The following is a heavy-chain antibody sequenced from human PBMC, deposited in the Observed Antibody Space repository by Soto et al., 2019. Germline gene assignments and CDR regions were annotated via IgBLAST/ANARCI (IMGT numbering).Heavy chain of an antibody. CDR1: GFTFSGYS. D-gene: IGHD6-13*01. Sequence: GGSLRLSCAASGFTFSGYSMNWVRQAPGKGLEWVSSISSSSSYIYYADSVKGRFTISRDNAKNSLYLQMNSLRAGDTAVYYCARVGAAAKNAFDIWGQGTMVTVSS. CDR3: ARVGAAAKNAFDI. J-gene: IGHJ3*02. CDR2: ISSSSSYI. V-gene: IGHV3-21*01.